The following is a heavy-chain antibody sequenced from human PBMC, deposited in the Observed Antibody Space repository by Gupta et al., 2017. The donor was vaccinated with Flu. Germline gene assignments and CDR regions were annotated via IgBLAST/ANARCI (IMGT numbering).Heavy chain of an antibody. D-gene: IGHD3-22*01. CDR3: ARQEDADDNRGPQEWFNP. J-gene: IGHJ5*02. V-gene: IGHV4-39*01. Sequence: WGWISQPPGKALEWIGNIYDSGSAYFNHSRKRRVTISVDTSRTQFSLGLSAVTAAEIAAYYCARQEDADDNRGPQEWFNPW. CDR2: IYDSGSA.